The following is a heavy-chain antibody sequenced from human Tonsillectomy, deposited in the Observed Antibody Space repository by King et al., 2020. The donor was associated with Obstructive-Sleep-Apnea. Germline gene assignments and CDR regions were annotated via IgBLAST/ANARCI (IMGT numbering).Heavy chain of an antibody. V-gene: IGHV4-4*02. D-gene: IGHD6-19*01. J-gene: IGHJ4*02. CDR1: GGSISSIYW. Sequence: QLQESGPGLVKPSGTLSLTCAVSGGSISSIYWWSWVRQPPGKGLEWIGEIYHSGNTTDNPSLKSRVTISVDKSKNQFSLKVSSVTAADTAVYFCARDLGSEAGPYFDYWGKGTLVTVSS. CDR3: ARDLGSEAGPYFDY. CDR2: IYHSGNT.